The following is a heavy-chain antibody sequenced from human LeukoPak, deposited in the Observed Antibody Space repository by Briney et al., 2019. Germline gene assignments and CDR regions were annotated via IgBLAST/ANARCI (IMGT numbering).Heavy chain of an antibody. CDR2: VDGGGGGT. Sequence: GGSLRLSCAASGFTLSSYAMTWVRQAPGRGLEWVSSVDGGGGGTYYADSVKGRFTISRDNSKDTLYLQMNSLRAEDTAVYYCAKLAIAVASQNVSYWGQGTLVTVSS. CDR1: GFTLSSYA. CDR3: AKLAIAVASQNVSY. V-gene: IGHV3-23*01. J-gene: IGHJ4*02. D-gene: IGHD6-19*01.